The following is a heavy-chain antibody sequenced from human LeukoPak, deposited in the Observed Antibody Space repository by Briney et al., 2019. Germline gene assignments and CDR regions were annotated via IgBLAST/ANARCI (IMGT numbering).Heavy chain of an antibody. CDR1: GFTFSSYS. CDR3: ARDGGYCSSTNCYLGV. D-gene: IGHD2-2*01. CDR2: ISSSSSYI. V-gene: IGHV3-21*01. J-gene: IGHJ3*01. Sequence: GGSLRLSCAASGFTFSSYSMNWVRQAPGKGLEWVSSISSSSSYIYYADSVKGRFTISRDNAKNSLYLQMNSLRAEDTAVYYCARDGGYCSSTNCYLGVWGQGTMVTVSS.